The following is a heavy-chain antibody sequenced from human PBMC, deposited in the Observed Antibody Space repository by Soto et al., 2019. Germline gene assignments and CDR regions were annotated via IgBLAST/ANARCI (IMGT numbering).Heavy chain of an antibody. V-gene: IGHV1-8*01. CDR3: ARMETFGSLNWLDR. CDR2: MNPGSCDT. J-gene: IGHJ5*02. D-gene: IGHD3-16*01. Sequence: GSWAPCVESLPNSARISLPEVPRQGLEWMGWMNPGSCDTGYAQKFQGRVTMTRDISIATAYMELSSLRSDDTAIYYCARMETFGSLNWLDRWGQDTMV. CDR1: VESLPNSA.